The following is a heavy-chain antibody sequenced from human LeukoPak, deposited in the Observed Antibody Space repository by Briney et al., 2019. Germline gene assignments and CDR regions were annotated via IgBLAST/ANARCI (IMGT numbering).Heavy chain of an antibody. V-gene: IGHV3-21*01. D-gene: IGHD4-17*01. Sequence: GGSLRLSCAASGFTFSNYNMNWVRQAPGKGLEWVSSISSSTSYKNYADSVKGRFTISRDNAKNSLYLQMNSLRAEDTAVYYCAKNWDYGDFSNWFDPWGQGTLVTVSS. CDR1: GFTFSNYN. CDR3: AKNWDYGDFSNWFDP. J-gene: IGHJ5*02. CDR2: ISSSTSYK.